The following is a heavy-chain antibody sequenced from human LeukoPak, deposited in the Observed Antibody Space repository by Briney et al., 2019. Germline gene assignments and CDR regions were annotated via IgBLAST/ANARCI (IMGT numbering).Heavy chain of an antibody. D-gene: IGHD3-16*02. CDR1: GGSIRSYY. V-gene: IGHV4-39*07. J-gene: IGHJ4*02. Sequence: SETLSLTCTVSGGSIRSYYWGWIRQPPGKGLDWIGSIYYTGSTYYNPSLKSRVTISVDTSKNQFSLKLSSVTAADTAVYYCASLISFGGVIVFDYWGQGTLVTVSS. CDR2: IYYTGST. CDR3: ASLISFGGVIVFDY.